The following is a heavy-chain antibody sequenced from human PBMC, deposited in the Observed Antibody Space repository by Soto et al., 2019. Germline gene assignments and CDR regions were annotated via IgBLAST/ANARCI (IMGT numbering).Heavy chain of an antibody. CDR3: ARDDGGAAQVDY. V-gene: IGHV4-61*01. CDR1: GGPVSSGSYY. CDR2: IYYSGST. D-gene: IGHD6-6*01. Sequence: QVQLQESGPGLVKPSETLSLTCTVSGGPVSSGSYYWSWIRQPPGKGLEWIGYIYYSGSTNYNPSLKSRVTISVDTSKNQFSLKLSSVTAADTAVYYCARDDGGAAQVDYWGQGTLVTVSS. J-gene: IGHJ4*02.